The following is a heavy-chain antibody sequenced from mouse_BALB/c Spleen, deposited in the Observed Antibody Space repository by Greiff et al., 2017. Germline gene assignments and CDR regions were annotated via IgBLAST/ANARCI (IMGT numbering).Heavy chain of an antibody. CDR1: GFTFSSFG. V-gene: IGHV5-17*02. CDR2: ISSGSSTI. Sequence: EVNVVESGGGLVQPGGSRKLSCAASGFTFSSFGMHWVRQAPEKGLEWVAYISSGSSTIYYADTVKGRFTISRDNPKNTLFLQMTSLRSEDTAMYYCARPDYGSSFHYYAMDYWGQGTSVTVSS. CDR3: ARPDYGSSFHYYAMDY. J-gene: IGHJ4*01. D-gene: IGHD1-1*01.